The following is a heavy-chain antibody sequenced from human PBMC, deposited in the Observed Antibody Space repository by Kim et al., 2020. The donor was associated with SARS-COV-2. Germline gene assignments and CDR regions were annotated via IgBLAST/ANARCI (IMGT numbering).Heavy chain of an antibody. CDR2: INHSGST. CDR3: ARGPPIVVVFRRGYGMDV. J-gene: IGHJ6*02. D-gene: IGHD2-21*01. CDR1: GGSFSGYY. V-gene: IGHV4-34*01. Sequence: SETLSLTCAVYGGSFSGYYWSWIRQPPGKGLEWIGEINHSGSTNYNPSLKSRVTISVDTSKNQFSLKLSSVTAADTAVYYCARGPPIVVVFRRGYGMDVWGQGTTVTVSS.